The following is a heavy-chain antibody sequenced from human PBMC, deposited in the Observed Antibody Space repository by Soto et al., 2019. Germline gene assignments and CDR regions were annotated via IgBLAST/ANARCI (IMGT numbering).Heavy chain of an antibody. CDR3: ARGPRITMVRGALPHTYYFDY. CDR2: INPNSGGT. V-gene: IGHV1-2*04. D-gene: IGHD3-10*01. J-gene: IGHJ4*02. CDR1: GYTFTGYY. Sequence: ASVKVSCKASGYTFTGYYMHWVRQAPGQGLEWMGWINPNSGGTNYAQKFQGWVTMTRDTSISTAYMELSRLRSDDTAVYYCARGPRITMVRGALPHTYYFDYWGQGTLVTVSS.